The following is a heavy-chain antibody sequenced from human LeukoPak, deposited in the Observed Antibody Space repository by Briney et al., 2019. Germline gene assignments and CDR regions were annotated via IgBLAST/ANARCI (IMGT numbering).Heavy chain of an antibody. J-gene: IGHJ4*02. V-gene: IGHV4-59*01. D-gene: IGHD3-3*01. CDR3: ARGPRFIDY. CDR1: GVSISSYY. CDR2: IYYSGST. Sequence: KPSETLSLTCTVSGVSISSYYWSWIRQPTGKGLEWIGYIYYSGSTNYNPSLKSRVTISVDTSKNQFSLKLSSVTAADTAVYYCARGPRFIDYWGQGTLVTVSS.